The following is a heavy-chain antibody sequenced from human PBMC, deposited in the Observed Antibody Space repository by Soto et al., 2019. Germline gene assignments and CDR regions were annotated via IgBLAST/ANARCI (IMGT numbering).Heavy chain of an antibody. J-gene: IGHJ5*02. CDR3: AREVSPNSRGWYTVLVRWFDP. D-gene: IGHD6-19*01. CDR1: GGSISSSDYY. V-gene: IGHV4-31*03. Sequence: QVQLQESGPGLVKPSQTLSLTCTVSGGSISSSDYYWSWIRQHPGKGLEWIGYIYYSGSASYNPSLTRRVTISVATSKYQFSLKVTSVTAADTAVYYCAREVSPNSRGWYTVLVRWFDPWGQGTLVTVSS. CDR2: IYYSGSA.